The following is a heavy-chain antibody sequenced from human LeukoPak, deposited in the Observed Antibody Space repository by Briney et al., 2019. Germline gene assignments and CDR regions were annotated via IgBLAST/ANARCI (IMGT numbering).Heavy chain of an antibody. CDR2: IYSGGST. Sequence: PGGSLRLSCAASGFTVSSNYMSWVRQAPGKGLEWVSDIYSGGSTYYAVSVKGRFTISRDNSKNTLYLQMNSLRAGDTAVYYCARHYAYGVNIVYWGQGTLVTVSS. J-gene: IGHJ4*02. D-gene: IGHD3-16*01. CDR1: GFTVSSNY. CDR3: ARHYAYGVNIVY. V-gene: IGHV3-66*04.